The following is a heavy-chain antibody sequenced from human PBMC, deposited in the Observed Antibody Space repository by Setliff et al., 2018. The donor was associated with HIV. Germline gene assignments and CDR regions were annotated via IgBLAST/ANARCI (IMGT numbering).Heavy chain of an antibody. CDR1: GYSFGDSW. D-gene: IGHD3-22*01. V-gene: IGHV5-51*01. J-gene: IGHJ3*01. CDR3: ARHRVDTSMLVVKSPGAFDL. CDR2: IFPSDSDT. Sequence: GESLKISCRGFGYSFGDSWIGWVRQKPGQGLEWMGIIFPSDSDTRVNPSFQGQVTISADRSTYGAFLQWRSLKASDTGMYFCARHRVDTSMLVVKSPGAFDLWGQGTLVTVSS.